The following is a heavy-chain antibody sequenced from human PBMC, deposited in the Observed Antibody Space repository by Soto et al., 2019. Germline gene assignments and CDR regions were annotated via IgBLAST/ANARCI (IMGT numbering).Heavy chain of an antibody. CDR1: GASISSSIYY. D-gene: IGHD3-22*01. V-gene: IGHV4-39*02. Sequence: PSETLSLTCSVSGASISSSIYYWGWIRQPPGKGLEWIGSFYYSGSTYYNPSLKSRVTISVDTSKNHFSLKLSSVTAADTAVYYCARESGSSGHYWSWFDPWGQGTPVTVSS. J-gene: IGHJ5*02. CDR3: ARESGSSGHYWSWFDP. CDR2: FYYSGST.